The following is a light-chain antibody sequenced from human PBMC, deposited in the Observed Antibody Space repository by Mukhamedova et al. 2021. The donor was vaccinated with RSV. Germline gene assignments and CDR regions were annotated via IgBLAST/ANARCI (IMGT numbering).Light chain of an antibody. CDR2: KAS. V-gene: IGKV1-5*03. CDR1: QSISSW. J-gene: IGKJ4*01. CDR3: PQYNSYSRF. Sequence: GSQSISSWLAWYQQKPGKAPKLLIYKASSLESGVPSRFSGSGSGTEFTLTISSLQPDDFATYYCPQYNSYSRFFVRGTKVAIK.